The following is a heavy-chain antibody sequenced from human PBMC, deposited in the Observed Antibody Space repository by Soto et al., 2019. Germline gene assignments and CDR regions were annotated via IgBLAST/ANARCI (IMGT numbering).Heavy chain of an antibody. CDR3: VRDGTKTLRDWFDP. CDR2: IYATGTT. Sequence: SETLSLTCSVSGGSISGFYWSWIRKSAGKGLEWIGRIYATGTTDYNPSLKSRVMMSVDTSKKQFSLKLRSVTAADTAVYYCVRDGTKTLRDWFDPWGQGISVTVSS. CDR1: GGSISGFY. D-gene: IGHD1-1*01. J-gene: IGHJ5*02. V-gene: IGHV4-4*07.